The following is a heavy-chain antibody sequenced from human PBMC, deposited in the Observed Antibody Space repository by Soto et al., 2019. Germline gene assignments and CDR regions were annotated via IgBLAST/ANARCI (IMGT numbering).Heavy chain of an antibody. D-gene: IGHD6-19*01. V-gene: IGHV4-38-2*01. CDR2: IYHSGST. CDR3: ARRIAVADNRWFDP. Sequence: SETLSLTCAVSGYSISSGYYWGWIRQPPGKGLEWIGSIYHSGSTYYNPSLKSRVTISVDTSKNQFSLKLSSVTAADTAVYYCARRIAVADNRWFDPWGQGTQVTAPQ. CDR1: GYSISSGYY. J-gene: IGHJ5*02.